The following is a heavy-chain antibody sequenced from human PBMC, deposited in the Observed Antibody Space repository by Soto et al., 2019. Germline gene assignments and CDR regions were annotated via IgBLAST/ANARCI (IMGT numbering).Heavy chain of an antibody. CDR3: ARDRSLAASLYYYMDV. CDR1: GFTLSSYA. V-gene: IGHV3-48*01. J-gene: IGHJ6*03. CDR2: ISSSSRAI. Sequence: GGSLRLSCATSGFTLSSYALNWVRQAPGKGLEWVSYISSSSRAIYYADSVKGRFTISRDNAKNSLYLQMNSLGVEDTAVYYCARDRSLAASLYYYMDVWGKGTTVTVSS. D-gene: IGHD6-6*01.